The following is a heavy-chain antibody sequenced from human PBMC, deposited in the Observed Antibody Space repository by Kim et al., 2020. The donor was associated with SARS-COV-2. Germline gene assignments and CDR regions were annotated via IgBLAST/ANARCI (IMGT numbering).Heavy chain of an antibody. CDR3: AKARIAARPAYFDY. Sequence: AAAGKGRFTTPRDNAKNTLYQQMNSLRAEDTAVYYCAKARIAARPAYFDYWGQGTLVTVSS. J-gene: IGHJ4*02. V-gene: IGHV3-23*01. D-gene: IGHD6-6*01.